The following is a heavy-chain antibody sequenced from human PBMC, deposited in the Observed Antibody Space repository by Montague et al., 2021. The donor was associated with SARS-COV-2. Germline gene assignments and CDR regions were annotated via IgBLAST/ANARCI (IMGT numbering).Heavy chain of an antibody. D-gene: IGHD1-26*01. CDR2: VYYSRSS. Sequence: SETLSLTCTVSGDSVSHDFWTWIRQPPGKGLEWIGYVYYSRSSSYNPSLRGRVGIAVGTSKNQFSLRLSTVTAADTAIYYCVRDPAPSGSGTFYDYWGQGTLVAVSS. CDR1: GDSVSHDF. J-gene: IGHJ4*02. V-gene: IGHV4-59*02. CDR3: VRDPAPSGSGTFYDY.